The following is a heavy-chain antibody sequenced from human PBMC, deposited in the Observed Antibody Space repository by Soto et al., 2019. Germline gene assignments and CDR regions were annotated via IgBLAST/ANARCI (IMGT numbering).Heavy chain of an antibody. Sequence: SLRLSCAASGFTFSSYAMHWVRQAPGKGLEWVAVISYDGSNKYYADSVKGRFTISRDNSKNTLYLQMNSLRAEDTAVYYCARDREMATYTPAYWGQGTLVTVSS. V-gene: IGHV3-30-3*01. CDR2: ISYDGSNK. CDR1: GFTFSSYA. CDR3: ARDREMATYTPAY. J-gene: IGHJ4*02. D-gene: IGHD2-2*02.